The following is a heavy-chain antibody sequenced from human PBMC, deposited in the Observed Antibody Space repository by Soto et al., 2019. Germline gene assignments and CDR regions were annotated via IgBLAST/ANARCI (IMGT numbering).Heavy chain of an antibody. D-gene: IGHD3-22*01. Sequence: SETLSLTCVVSGCPISSSNWCSWVRQPPGKGLEWIGEIYHSGSTNYNPSLKSRVTISVDKSKNQFSLKLSSVTAADTAMYYCARLGDYYQAFDYWGHGALVTVS. V-gene: IGHV4-4*02. J-gene: IGHJ4*01. CDR2: IYHSGST. CDR1: GCPISSSNW. CDR3: ARLGDYYQAFDY.